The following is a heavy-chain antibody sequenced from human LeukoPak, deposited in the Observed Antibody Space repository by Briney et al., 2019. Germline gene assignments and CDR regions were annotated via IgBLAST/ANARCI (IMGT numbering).Heavy chain of an antibody. Sequence: GGSLRLSCAASGFTFSSYSMNWVRQAPGKGLEWVSVIYSGGSTYYADSVKGRFTISRDNSKNTLYLQMNSLRAEDTAVYYCGKGVVDYWGQGTLVTVSS. CDR2: IYSGGST. CDR3: GKGVVDY. CDR1: GFTFSSYS. D-gene: IGHD2-8*01. V-gene: IGHV3-53*01. J-gene: IGHJ4*02.